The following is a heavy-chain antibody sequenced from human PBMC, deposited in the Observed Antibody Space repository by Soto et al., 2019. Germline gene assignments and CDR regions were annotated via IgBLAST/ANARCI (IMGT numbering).Heavy chain of an antibody. CDR2: ISLSGGTT. CDR1: GFTFGSYA. J-gene: IGHJ6*03. CDR3: AKYSGNSGGYRVRPYYYYYFMDV. D-gene: IGHD3-10*01. V-gene: IGHV3-23*01. Sequence: VQLLESGGGLVQPGGSLRVSCAASGFTFGSYAMSWVRQAPGKGLEWVSTISLSGGTTYYADSVKGRFTLSRDNSKNTLYLQMNSLRAEDTAVYYCAKYSGNSGGYRVRPYYYYYFMDVWGKGTTVTVSS.